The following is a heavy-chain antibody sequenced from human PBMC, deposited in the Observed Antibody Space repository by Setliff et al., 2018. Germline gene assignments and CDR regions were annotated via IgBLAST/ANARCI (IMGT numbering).Heavy chain of an antibody. CDR2: IFYDGNT. CDR3: ATLRTSTHFDY. J-gene: IGHJ4*02. Sequence: ASETLSLTCVVSGYYIRSGYYWGWIRQHPGKGLELIGSIFYDGNTFYNPSLKSRVTMSVDTSKNQFSLKLSSVTAADTAVYYCATLRTSTHFDYWGQGTLVTVSS. V-gene: IGHV4-38-2*01. D-gene: IGHD1-1*01. CDR1: GYYIRSGYY.